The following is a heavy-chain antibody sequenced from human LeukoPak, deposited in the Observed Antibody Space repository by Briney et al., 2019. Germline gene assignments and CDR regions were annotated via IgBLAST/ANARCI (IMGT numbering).Heavy chain of an antibody. CDR3: ARGTDYDILTGYPFDAFDI. J-gene: IGHJ3*02. Sequence: GESLKISCKGSGYSFTSYWIGWVRQMPGKGLDWMGIIYPGDSDTRYSPSFQGQVTISADKSISTAYLQWSSLKASDTAMYYCARGTDYDILTGYPFDAFDIWGQGTMVTVSS. D-gene: IGHD3-9*01. V-gene: IGHV5-51*01. CDR1: GYSFTSYW. CDR2: IYPGDSDT.